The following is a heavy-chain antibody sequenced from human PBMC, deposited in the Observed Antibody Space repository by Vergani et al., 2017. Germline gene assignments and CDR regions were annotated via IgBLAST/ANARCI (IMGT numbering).Heavy chain of an antibody. J-gene: IGHJ6*02. CDR2: ISGSGGST. D-gene: IGHD5-12*01. V-gene: IGHV3-23*01. Sequence: EVQLLESGGDLVQPGGSLRLSCAASGFTFNHYAMNWVRQAPGKGLEWVSGISGSGGSTYYAGSVRGRFTISRDSSKNTLYLQMNSLRAGDTAVYYCEKANPRNSGYDYLYYYHAMDVWGQGTTVTVSS. CDR1: GFTFNHYA. CDR3: EKANPRNSGYDYLYYYHAMDV.